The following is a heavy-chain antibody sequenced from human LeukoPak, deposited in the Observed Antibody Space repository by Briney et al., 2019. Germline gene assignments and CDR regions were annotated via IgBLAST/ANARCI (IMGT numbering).Heavy chain of an antibody. D-gene: IGHD2-2*02. CDR1: GYTFTGYY. CDR2: INPNSGGT. Sequence: ASVKVSCKASGYTFTGYYMHWVRQATGQGLEWMGRINPNSGGTNYAQKFQGRVTMTRDTSISTAYMELSRLRSDDTAVYYCARDLDCSSTSCYIRGYYYYYYGMDVWGQGTTVTVSS. V-gene: IGHV1-2*06. J-gene: IGHJ6*02. CDR3: ARDLDCSSTSCYIRGYYYYYYGMDV.